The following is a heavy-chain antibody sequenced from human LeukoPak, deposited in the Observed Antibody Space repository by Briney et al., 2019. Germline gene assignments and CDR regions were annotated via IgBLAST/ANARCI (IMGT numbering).Heavy chain of an antibody. Sequence: SETLSLTCTVSGGSISTYYWSWIRQPPGKGLEWIGEINHSGSTNYNPSLKSRVTISVDTSKNQFSLKLSSVTAADTAVYYCARLGSSSWLFDYWGQGTLVTVSS. CDR3: ARLGSSSWLFDY. CDR1: GGSISTYY. J-gene: IGHJ4*02. V-gene: IGHV4-34*01. CDR2: INHSGST. D-gene: IGHD6-13*01.